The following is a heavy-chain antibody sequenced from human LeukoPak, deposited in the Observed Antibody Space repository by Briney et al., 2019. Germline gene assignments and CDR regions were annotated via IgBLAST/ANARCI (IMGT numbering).Heavy chain of an antibody. Sequence: PGGSLRLSCAASGFTVSNNYMSWVGHAPGKGLEWVSVIYTGVSTYYADSVKGRFAISRDNSKNTLYLQMNSLRAEDTGVYYCARVRPHPIIDVWGKGTTVTVSS. V-gene: IGHV3-53*01. CDR1: GFTVSNNY. D-gene: IGHD6-6*01. J-gene: IGHJ6*03. CDR3: ARVRPHPIIDV. CDR2: IYTGVST.